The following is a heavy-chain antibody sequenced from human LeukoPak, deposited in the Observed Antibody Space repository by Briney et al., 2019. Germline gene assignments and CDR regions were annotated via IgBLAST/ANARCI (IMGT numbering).Heavy chain of an antibody. V-gene: IGHV3-30*04. J-gene: IGHJ6*03. D-gene: IGHD3-22*01. CDR3: AKPPYYYDSSGPHDYYYYYMDV. CDR1: GFTFSNYI. CDR2: IIENGSNQ. Sequence: GRSLRLSCAASGFTFSNYIMHWVRQAPGKGLDWVAVIIENGSNQYYADSVKGRFTISRDNSKNTLYLQMNSLRAEDTAVYYCAKPPYYYDSSGPHDYYYYYMDVWGKGTTVTISS.